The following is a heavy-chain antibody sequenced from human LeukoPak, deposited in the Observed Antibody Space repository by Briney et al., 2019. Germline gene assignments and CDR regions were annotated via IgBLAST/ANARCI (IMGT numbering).Heavy chain of an antibody. Sequence: ASVKVSCKASGYTFTGYYIHWMRQAPGQGLEWMGGFDPEDGETIYAQKFQGRVTMTEDTSTDTAYMELSSLRSEDTAVYYCATEKRYCSSTSCYTPYYYYYYGMDVWGQGTTVTVSS. D-gene: IGHD2-2*02. CDR2: FDPEDGET. CDR3: ATEKRYCSSTSCYTPYYYYYYGMDV. CDR1: GYTFTGYY. V-gene: IGHV1-24*01. J-gene: IGHJ6*02.